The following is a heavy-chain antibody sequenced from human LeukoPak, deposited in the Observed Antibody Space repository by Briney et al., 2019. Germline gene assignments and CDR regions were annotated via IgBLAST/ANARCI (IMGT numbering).Heavy chain of an antibody. CDR2: ISHDGAAV. D-gene: IGHD6-6*01. CDR3: ARDSYSSSADFDY. J-gene: IGHJ4*02. V-gene: IGHV3-30*03. Sequence: GTSLRLSCAVSGFTIANHGMHWVRQAPGKGLEWVAMISHDGAAVYYGDSVKGRLTISRDNSNNTLYLQMNSLRAEDTAAYCCARDSYSSSADFDYWGQGTLVTVSS. CDR1: GFTIANHG.